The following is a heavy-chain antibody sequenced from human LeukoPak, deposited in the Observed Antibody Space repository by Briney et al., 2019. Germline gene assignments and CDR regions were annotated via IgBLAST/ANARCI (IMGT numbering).Heavy chain of an antibody. J-gene: IGHJ4*02. V-gene: IGHV1-69*05. CDR3: ARNADGSGNLLPFYFDY. Sequence: ASVKVSCKASGGTFGSYAISWVRQAPGQGLEWMGGIIPIFGTANYAQKFQGRVTITTDESTSTAYMELSSLRSEDTAVYYCARNADGSGNLLPFYFDYWGPGTLVTVSS. CDR2: IIPIFGTA. CDR1: GGTFGSYA. D-gene: IGHD3-10*01.